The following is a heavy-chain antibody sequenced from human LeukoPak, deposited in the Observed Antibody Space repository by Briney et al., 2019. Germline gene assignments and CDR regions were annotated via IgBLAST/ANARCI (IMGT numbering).Heavy chain of an antibody. CDR3: ARAEIVGVFDI. J-gene: IGHJ3*02. D-gene: IGHD5-12*01. V-gene: IGHV4-59*01. CDR2: IYYSGST. Sequence: SETLSLTCTVSGGSISSYYWSWIRQPPGKGLEWIGYIYYSGSTNYNPSLKSRVTISVDTSKNQFSLKPSSVTAADTAVYYCARAEIVGVFDIWGQGTMVTVSS. CDR1: GGSISSYY.